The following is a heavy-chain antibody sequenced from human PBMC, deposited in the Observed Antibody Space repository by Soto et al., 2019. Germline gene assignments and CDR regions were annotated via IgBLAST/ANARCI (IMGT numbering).Heavy chain of an antibody. Sequence: SGGSLRLSCAASGFTFSNYYMNWVRQAPGKGLEWVASIKQDGSEKNYVDSVKGRFTISRDNAKNSLYLEMNSLRAEDTAMYYCARGITDPVSGYYIRSAGDYWFDPWGQGTLVTVSS. CDR2: IKQDGSEK. CDR3: ARGITDPVSGYYIRSAGDYWFDP. J-gene: IGHJ5*02. CDR1: GFTFSNYY. V-gene: IGHV3-7*01. D-gene: IGHD3-3*01.